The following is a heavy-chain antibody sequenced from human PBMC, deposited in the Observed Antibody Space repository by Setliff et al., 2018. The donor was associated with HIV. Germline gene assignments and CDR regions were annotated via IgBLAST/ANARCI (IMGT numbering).Heavy chain of an antibody. V-gene: IGHV1-2*02. CDR1: GYTFTDYF. Sequence: ASVKVSCKASGYTFTDYFMHWVRQAPGQGLEWVGWISPNNGDTTIPQRFRGRVTMTRDTSINTAYMELSGLTSDDTAVYYCARQLSNSFDYWGQGTLVTVSS. CDR2: ISPNNGDT. J-gene: IGHJ4*02. D-gene: IGHD1-1*01. CDR3: ARQLSNSFDY.